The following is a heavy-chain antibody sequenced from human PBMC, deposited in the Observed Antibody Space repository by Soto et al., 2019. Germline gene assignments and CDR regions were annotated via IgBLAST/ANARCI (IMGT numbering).Heavy chain of an antibody. CDR1: GFSFNIFA. D-gene: IGHD6-19*01. V-gene: IGHV3-23*01. Sequence: GGSLRLSCAASGFSFNIFAMNWVRQAPGQGLEWVSGISGGGGSTYYADSVKGRFTISRDNAKNSLYLQMNSLRDEDTAVYYCARVSSGHDYWGQGTLVTVSS. CDR2: ISGGGGST. CDR3: ARVSSGHDY. J-gene: IGHJ4*02.